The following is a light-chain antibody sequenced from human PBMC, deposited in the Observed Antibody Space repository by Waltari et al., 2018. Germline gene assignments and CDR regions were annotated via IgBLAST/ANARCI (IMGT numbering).Light chain of an antibody. J-gene: IGKJ1*01. Sequence: VLTQSPGTLSLSPGERATLSCRASQSVGKYLAWYQQKPGQAPRLLIYDTSTRATGIPDRFSGSGSVTDFSLTISRLEPEDFAVYYCQKYVSLPATFGQGTKVQAK. CDR2: DTS. CDR1: QSVGKY. V-gene: IGKV3-20*01. CDR3: QKYVSLPAT.